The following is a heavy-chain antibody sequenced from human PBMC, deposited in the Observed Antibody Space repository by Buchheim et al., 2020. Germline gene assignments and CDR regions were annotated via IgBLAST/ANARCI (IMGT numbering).Heavy chain of an antibody. V-gene: IGHV3-30*03. J-gene: IGHJ6*02. CDR3: AGKVKVPAAMSYYYYGMDV. D-gene: IGHD2-2*01. CDR1: GFTFSSYG. Sequence: QVQLVESGGGVVQPGRSLRLSCAASGFTFSSYGMHWVRQAPGKGLEWVAVISYDGSNKYYADSVKGRFTISRDNSQNPLYLQMNSLRGEDTAVYYCAGKVKVPAAMSYYYYGMDVWGQGTT. CDR2: ISYDGSNK.